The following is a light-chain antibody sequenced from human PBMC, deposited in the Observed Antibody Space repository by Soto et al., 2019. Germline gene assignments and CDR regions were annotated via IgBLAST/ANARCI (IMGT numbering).Light chain of an antibody. Sequence: LTQPASVSGSPGQSITISCTGSTSDVGAYNYVSWYKHHPGQAPQLMIYEVSNRPSGVSNRFSGSKSGNTASLTISGLQADDEGDYYCSSKTSSSSPFVFGTGTKVTVL. CDR1: TSDVGAYNY. V-gene: IGLV2-14*01. J-gene: IGLJ1*01. CDR2: EVS. CDR3: SSKTSSSSPFV.